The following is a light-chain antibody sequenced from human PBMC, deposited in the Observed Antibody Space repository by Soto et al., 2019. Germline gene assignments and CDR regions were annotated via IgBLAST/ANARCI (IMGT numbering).Light chain of an antibody. CDR1: QGVSRD. J-gene: IGKJ4*01. V-gene: IGKV3-11*01. CDR2: DAS. Sequence: EIVLTQSPGTLSLSPGERATLSCRASQGVSRDLAWYQPKHGQAPRLLIYDASKRATGIPDRFSGSGSGTDFTLTISSLEPEDFAVYYCQQRSDWPPLTFGGGTKVEVK. CDR3: QQRSDWPPLT.